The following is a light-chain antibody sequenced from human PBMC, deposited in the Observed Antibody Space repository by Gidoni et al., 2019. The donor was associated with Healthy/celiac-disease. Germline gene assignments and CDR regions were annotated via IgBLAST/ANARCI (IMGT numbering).Light chain of an antibody. J-gene: IGKJ2*01. CDR3: QQYNSYSL. CDR2: KAS. Sequence: DIQMTQSPSTLSASVGDRVTITCRASQSISSWLAWYQQKPGKAPKLLIYKASSLESGVPSRFSGSGSGTEFTLTISSLQPDDFATYYGQQYNSYSLFGQGTKLEIK. V-gene: IGKV1-5*03. CDR1: QSISSW.